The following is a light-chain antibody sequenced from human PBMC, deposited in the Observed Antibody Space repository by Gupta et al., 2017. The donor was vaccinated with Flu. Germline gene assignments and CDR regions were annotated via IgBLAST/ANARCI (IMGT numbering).Light chain of an antibody. CDR1: QSISSW. Sequence: PSTLSASVGDRVTITCRASQSISSWLAWYQQKPGKAPKLLIYKASSLESGVPSRFSGSGSGTEFTLTISSLQPDDFATYYCQQYNPYSKTFGQGTKVEIK. J-gene: IGKJ1*01. CDR3: QQYNPYSKT. V-gene: IGKV1-5*03. CDR2: KAS.